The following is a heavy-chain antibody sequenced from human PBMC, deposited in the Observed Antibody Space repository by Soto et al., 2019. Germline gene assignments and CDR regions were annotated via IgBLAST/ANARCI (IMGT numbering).Heavy chain of an antibody. CDR2: IRSKANSYAT. CDR3: TGPSLDTAMAYDY. CDR1: GFTFSGSA. V-gene: IGHV3-73*01. D-gene: IGHD5-18*01. Sequence: GGSLRLSCAASGFTFSGSAVHWVRQASGKGLEWVGRIRSKANSYATAYAASVKGRFTISRDDSKNTAYLQMNSLKIEDTAVYYCTGPSLDTAMAYDYWGQGTLVTVSS. J-gene: IGHJ4*02.